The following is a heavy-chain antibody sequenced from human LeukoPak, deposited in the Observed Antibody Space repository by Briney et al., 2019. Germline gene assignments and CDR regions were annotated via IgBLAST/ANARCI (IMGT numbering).Heavy chain of an antibody. V-gene: IGHV4-34*01. Sequence: PSETLSDTRAVSGGSFSGYYWSWICQPPGKGLEWIGEINHSGSTNYNPSLKSRVTISVDTSKNQFSLKLSSVTAADTAVYYCASLVGYVYYFDYWGQGTLVTVSS. CDR1: GGSFSGYY. CDR2: INHSGST. CDR3: ASLVGYVYYFDY. J-gene: IGHJ4*02. D-gene: IGHD5-18*01.